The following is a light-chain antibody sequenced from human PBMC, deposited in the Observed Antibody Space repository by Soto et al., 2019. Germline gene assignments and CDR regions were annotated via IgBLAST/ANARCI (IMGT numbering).Light chain of an antibody. Sequence: MVFTQSPXALACCXXXXAXVXXRASQSVSSRRLAWYQQKPGQAPRFLIYGASTRPTGIPDRFSGSGSGTDFTLTISRLEPEDFAVYYCQQYGSSLTFGQGTRLEIK. CDR2: GAS. CDR1: QSVSSRR. CDR3: QQYGSSLT. V-gene: IGKV3-20*01. J-gene: IGKJ5*01.